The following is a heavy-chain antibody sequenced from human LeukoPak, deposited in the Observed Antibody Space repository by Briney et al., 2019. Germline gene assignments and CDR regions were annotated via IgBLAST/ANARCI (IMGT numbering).Heavy chain of an antibody. CDR1: GFTFSSYA. D-gene: IGHD2-2*02. J-gene: IGHJ3*02. CDR2: FSGGGGGT. CDR3: AKDLVLRTVWIVVVPAAIGAFDI. Sequence: PGGSLRLSCAASGFTFSSYAMSWVRQAPGKGLEGVSAFSGGGGGTSYADSVKGRFTISRDNSKNTLYLQMNSLRAEDTAVYYCAKDLVLRTVWIVVVPAAIGAFDIWGQGTMVTVSS. V-gene: IGHV3-23*01.